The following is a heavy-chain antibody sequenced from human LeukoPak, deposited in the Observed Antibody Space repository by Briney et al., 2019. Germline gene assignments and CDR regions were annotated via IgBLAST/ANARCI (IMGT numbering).Heavy chain of an antibody. D-gene: IGHD3-16*01. Sequence: GGSLRLSCAASGFTFGYYGMNWVRQAPGKGLEWIPYISSGSGTIYYADSVKGRFSISRDNAKNSLYLQMNSLRAEDTAVYYCARRGIRGAFDIWGQGTMVTVSS. J-gene: IGHJ3*02. V-gene: IGHV3-48*04. CDR3: ARRGIRGAFDI. CDR2: ISSGSGTI. CDR1: GFTFGYYG.